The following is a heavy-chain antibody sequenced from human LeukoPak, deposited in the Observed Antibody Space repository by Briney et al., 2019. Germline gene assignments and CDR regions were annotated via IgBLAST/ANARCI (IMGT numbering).Heavy chain of an antibody. CDR1: GYSISSDNW. D-gene: IGHD3-3*01. CDR2: IYYSGST. CDR3: ARVVFFRALDAFDI. Sequence: PSETLSLTCAVSGYSISSDNWWGWIRQPPGKGLEWIGYIYYSGSTNYNPSLKSRVTISVDTSKNQFSLKLSSVTAADTAVYYCARVVFFRALDAFDIWGQGTMVTVSS. J-gene: IGHJ3*02. V-gene: IGHV4-28*03.